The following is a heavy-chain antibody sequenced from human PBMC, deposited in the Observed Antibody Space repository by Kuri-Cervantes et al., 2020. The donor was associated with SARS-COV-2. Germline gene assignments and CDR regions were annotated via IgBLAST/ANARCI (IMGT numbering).Heavy chain of an antibody. D-gene: IGHD4-17*01. CDR3: ARDRGGTTVTTYNTFDY. Sequence: ASVKVSCKASGYTFTGYYMHRWRQAPGQELEWRGWINPNSGSTNYAQKFQGRVTMTRDTSISTAYMELSRLRTDDTAVYYCARDRGGTTVTTYNTFDYWGQAPLSIVS. CDR1: GYTFTGYY. V-gene: IGHV1-2*02. CDR2: INPNSGST. J-gene: IGHJ4*02.